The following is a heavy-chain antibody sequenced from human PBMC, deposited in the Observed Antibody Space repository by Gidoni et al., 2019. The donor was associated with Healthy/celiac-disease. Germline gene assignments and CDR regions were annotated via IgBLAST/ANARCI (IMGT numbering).Heavy chain of an antibody. D-gene: IGHD3-9*01. V-gene: IGHV1-2*02. CDR3: ARSYYDIVTGYYGGGYFDY. Sequence: QVQLVQSGAEVKQPGASSKVSGKSSGYTFTGYYMHWVRQAPGQRLEWMGWINTNRVGTNCAQKIKGRVTMTRDTSISTAYMELSRLRSDDTAVYDCARSYYDIVTGYYGGGYFDYWGQGTLVTVSS. CDR2: INTNRVGT. CDR1: GYTFTGYY. J-gene: IGHJ4*02.